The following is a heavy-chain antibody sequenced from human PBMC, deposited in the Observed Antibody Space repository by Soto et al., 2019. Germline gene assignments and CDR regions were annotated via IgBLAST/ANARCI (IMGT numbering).Heavy chain of an antibody. V-gene: IGHV4-59*08. CDR3: ARLETYYDSPDY. D-gene: IGHD3-22*01. CDR1: GGSISSYY. Sequence: PSETLSLTCTVSGGSISSYYWSWIRQPPGKGLEWIGYIYYSGSTNYNPSLKSRVTISVDTSKNQFSLKLSSVTAADTAVYYCARLETYYDSPDYWGQGTLVTVSS. CDR2: IYYSGST. J-gene: IGHJ4*02.